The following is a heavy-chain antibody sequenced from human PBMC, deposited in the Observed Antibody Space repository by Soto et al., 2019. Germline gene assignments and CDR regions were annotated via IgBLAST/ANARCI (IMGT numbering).Heavy chain of an antibody. Sequence: SETLSLTCAVYGGSFSGYYWSWIRQPPGKGLEWIGEINHSGSTNYNPSLKSRVTISVDTSKNQFSLKLSSVTAADTAVYYCARGGKDIVVVPADQYNWFDPWGQGTLVTVSS. V-gene: IGHV4-34*01. CDR3: ARGGKDIVVVPADQYNWFDP. J-gene: IGHJ5*02. CDR2: INHSGST. D-gene: IGHD2-2*01. CDR1: GGSFSGYY.